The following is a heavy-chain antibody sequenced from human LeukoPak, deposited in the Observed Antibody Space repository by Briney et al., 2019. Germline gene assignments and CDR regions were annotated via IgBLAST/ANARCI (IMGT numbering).Heavy chain of an antibody. CDR2: ISGSGGST. CDR1: GFTFSSYA. V-gene: IGHV3-23*01. J-gene: IGHJ4*02. D-gene: IGHD6-13*01. CDR3: AKVGIAAAGPIGY. Sequence: GGSLRLSCAASGFTFSSYAVSWVRQAPGKGLEWASAISGSGGSTYYADSVKGRFTISRDNSKNTLYLQMNSLRAEDTAVYYCAKVGIAAAGPIGYWGQGTLVTVSS.